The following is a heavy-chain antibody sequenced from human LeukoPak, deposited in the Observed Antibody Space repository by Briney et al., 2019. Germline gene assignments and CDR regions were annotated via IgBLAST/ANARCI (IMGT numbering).Heavy chain of an antibody. CDR2: IYGGGST. V-gene: IGHV3-53*01. J-gene: IGHJ3*02. D-gene: IGHD3/OR15-3a*01. CDR3: ARYGLGAHAFDI. CDR1: GLTVSSNY. Sequence: GGSLRLSCAASGLTVSSNYMSWVRQAPGKGLEWVSVIYGGGSTYYADSVKGRFTISRDNSKNTLYLQMNSLRAEDTAVYYCARYGLGAHAFDIWGQGTMVTVSS.